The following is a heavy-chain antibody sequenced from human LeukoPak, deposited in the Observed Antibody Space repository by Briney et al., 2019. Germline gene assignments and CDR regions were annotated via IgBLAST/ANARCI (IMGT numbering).Heavy chain of an antibody. V-gene: IGHV4-59*08. CDR1: GGSISSYY. CDR2: IHYSGST. CDR3: ARWVGATWFDP. Sequence: SETLSLTCTVSGGSISSYYWSWIRQPPGKGLEWIGYIHYSGSTNYNPSLKSRVTISVDTSKNQFSLKLSSVTAADTAVYYCARWVGATWFDPWGQGTLVTVSS. J-gene: IGHJ5*02. D-gene: IGHD1-26*01.